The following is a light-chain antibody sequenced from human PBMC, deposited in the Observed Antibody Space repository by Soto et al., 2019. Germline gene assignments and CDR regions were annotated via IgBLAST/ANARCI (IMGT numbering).Light chain of an antibody. CDR1: SSNIGAGYD. CDR2: GNN. V-gene: IGLV1-40*01. Sequence: QSVLTQPPSVSGAPGQRVTISCTGSSSNIGAGYDVHWYQQLPGTVPKLLIRGNNNRPSGVPDRFSGSKSGTSASLAITGLQAEDEADYYCQSYDSSLSGSVFGGGTKVTVL. CDR3: QSYDSSLSGSV. J-gene: IGLJ3*02.